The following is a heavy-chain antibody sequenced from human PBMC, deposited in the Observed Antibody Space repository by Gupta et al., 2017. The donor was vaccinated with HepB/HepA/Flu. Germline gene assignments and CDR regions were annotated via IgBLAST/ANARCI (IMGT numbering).Heavy chain of an antibody. D-gene: IGHD1-26*01. Sequence: EVPLVESQGVVVQPGRSLRLSWTTSGLTFAAYTLHCGLQAPGKGLEWFSIINWDGDNTYYEDAGKGRFTISRDNTKNSLFLQMNSLTTEDTAVYYCAKDAAYRGSYVGYLRHWGQGTLVTVSS. J-gene: IGHJ1*01. CDR3: AKDAAYRGSYVGYLRH. CDR1: GLTFAAYT. V-gene: IGHV3-43*01. CDR2: INWDGDNT.